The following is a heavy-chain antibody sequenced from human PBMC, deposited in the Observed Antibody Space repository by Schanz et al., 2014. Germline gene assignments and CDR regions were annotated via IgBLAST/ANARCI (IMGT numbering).Heavy chain of an antibody. CDR2: IRYNGINE. V-gene: IGHV3-30*02. J-gene: IGHJ4*02. CDR3: ARDGVAATTDFEY. D-gene: IGHD1-1*01. Sequence: VQLVESGGGLVQPGGSLRLCCVASGFTFSRYWMTWVRQAPGKGLEWVAFIRYNGINEYYADSVKGRFTISRDNAKGSLHLQMNSLRADDTAVYYCARDGVAATTDFEYWGQGALVTVSS. CDR1: GFTFSRYW.